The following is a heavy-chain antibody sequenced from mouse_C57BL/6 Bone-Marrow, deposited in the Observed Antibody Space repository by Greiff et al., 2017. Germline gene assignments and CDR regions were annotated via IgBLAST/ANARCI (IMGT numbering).Heavy chain of an antibody. V-gene: IGHV1-26*01. CDR1: GYTFTDYY. D-gene: IGHD1-1*01. CDR3: AIRFITTVVATPYFDV. Sequence: VQLQQSGPELVKPGASVKISCKASGYTFTDYYMNWVKQSHGKSLEWIGDINPNNGGTSYNQKFKGKATLTVDKSSSTAYMELRSLTSEDSAVYYCAIRFITTVVATPYFDVWGTGTTVTVSS. J-gene: IGHJ1*03. CDR2: INPNNGGT.